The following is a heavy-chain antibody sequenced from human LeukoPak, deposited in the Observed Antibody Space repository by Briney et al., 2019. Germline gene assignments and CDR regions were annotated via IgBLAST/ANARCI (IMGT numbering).Heavy chain of an antibody. CDR3: ATEDYDFWSGPLIFQH. CDR1: GGSISSYY. D-gene: IGHD3-3*01. Sequence: MPSETLSLTCTVSGGSISSYYWSWIRQPAGKGLEWIGRIYTSGSNDYNPSLKSRVTMSVDTSKNQFSLKLSSVTAADTAVYYCATEDYDFWSGPLIFQHWGQGTLVTVSS. V-gene: IGHV4-4*07. J-gene: IGHJ1*01. CDR2: IYTSGSN.